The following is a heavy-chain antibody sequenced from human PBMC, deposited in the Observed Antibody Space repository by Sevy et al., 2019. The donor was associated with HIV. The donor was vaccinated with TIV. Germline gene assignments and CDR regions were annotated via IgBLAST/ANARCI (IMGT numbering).Heavy chain of an antibody. CDR1: GFTFSSYW. CDR3: AREAIVSPDAFDI. CDR2: ISSTSGSDI. V-gene: IGHV3-21*05. D-gene: IGHD2-15*01. J-gene: IGHJ3*02. Sequence: GSLRLSCAASGFTFSSYWMTWVRQAPGKGLEWVSYISSTSGSDIYYADSVKGRFTISRDNAKNSLYLQMNSLRAEDTAVYYCAREAIVSPDAFDIWGQGTMVTVSS.